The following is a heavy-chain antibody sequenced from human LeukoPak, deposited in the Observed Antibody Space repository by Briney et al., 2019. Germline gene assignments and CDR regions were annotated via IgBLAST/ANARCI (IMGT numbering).Heavy chain of an antibody. Sequence: GGSLRLSCAASGFTLSNYWMSWVRQAPGKGLEGVANIKQDGSEKNYVDSVKGRFTISRDNSKNTVYLQMNSLRAEDTAVYYCAKEGGYQLLTDYYMDVWGKGTTVTVSS. CDR3: AKEGGYQLLTDYYMDV. CDR2: IKQDGSEK. V-gene: IGHV3-7*01. J-gene: IGHJ6*03. CDR1: GFTLSNYW. D-gene: IGHD2-2*01.